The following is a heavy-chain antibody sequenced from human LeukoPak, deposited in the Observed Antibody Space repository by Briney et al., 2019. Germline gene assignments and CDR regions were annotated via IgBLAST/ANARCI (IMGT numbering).Heavy chain of an antibody. CDR1: GYTFTSYD. D-gene: IGHD1-26*01. Sequence: ASVKVSCKASGYTFTSYDINWVRQATGQGLEWMGWMNPNSGNTGYAQKFQGRVTITRNTSISTAYMELSSLRSEDTAVYYCARGSYSGSPYYYYYMDVWGKGTTVTVSS. CDR3: ARGSYSGSPYYYYYMDV. J-gene: IGHJ6*03. CDR2: MNPNSGNT. V-gene: IGHV1-8*03.